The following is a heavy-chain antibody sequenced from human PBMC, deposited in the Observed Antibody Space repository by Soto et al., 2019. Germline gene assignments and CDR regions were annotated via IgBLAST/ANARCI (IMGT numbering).Heavy chain of an antibody. J-gene: IGHJ4*02. V-gene: IGHV4-39*01. CDR1: GGSISSSTYY. D-gene: IGHD4-17*01. CDR3: ANSYGDYVSY. CDR2: IYYSGST. Sequence: QLQLQESGPGLVKPSETLSLTCTVSGGSISSSTYYWGWIRQPPGKGLEWIGSIYYSGSTYYNPSLQSRVTISVDTSKNQCSLKLSSVTAADTAVYYCANSYGDYVSYWGQGTLVTVSS.